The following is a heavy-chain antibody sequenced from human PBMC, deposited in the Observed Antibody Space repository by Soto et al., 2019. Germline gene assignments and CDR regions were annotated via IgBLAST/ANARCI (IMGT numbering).Heavy chain of an antibody. CDR2: IYHSGST. Sequence: SETLSLTCAVSSGSISSSNWWSWVRQPPGKGLEWIGEIYHSGSTNYNPSLKSRVTISVDKSKNQFSLKLSSVTAADTAVYYCARGEPILTGFPDYYYYYMDVWGKGTTVTVSS. V-gene: IGHV4-4*02. D-gene: IGHD3-9*01. CDR3: ARGEPILTGFPDYYYYYMDV. CDR1: SGSISSSNW. J-gene: IGHJ6*03.